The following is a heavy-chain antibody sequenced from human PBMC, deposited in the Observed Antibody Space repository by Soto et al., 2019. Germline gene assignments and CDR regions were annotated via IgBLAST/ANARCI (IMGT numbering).Heavy chain of an antibody. D-gene: IGHD2-15*01. J-gene: IGHJ4*02. V-gene: IGHV4-39*01. CDR2: IYYSGST. CDR3: ARYGRSVVVAATFYDY. Sequence: QLQLQESGPGLVKPSETLSLTCTVSGGSISSSSYYWGWIRQPPGKGLEWIGSIYYSGSTYYNPSLKSRVTISVDTSKNQFSLKLSSVTAADTAVYYCARYGRSVVVAATFYDYWGQGTLVTVSS. CDR1: GGSISSSSYY.